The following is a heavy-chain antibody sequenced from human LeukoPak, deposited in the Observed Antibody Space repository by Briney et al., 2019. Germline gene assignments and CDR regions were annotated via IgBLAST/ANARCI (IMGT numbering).Heavy chain of an antibody. CDR1: GIIFDHYA. D-gene: IGHD3-22*01. CDR3: ARVRSGYYMDY. V-gene: IGHV3-9*01. Sequence: GGSLRLSCVVSGIIFDHYALHWVRQPPGKGLEWVAGINWDSGAKGQADSVRGRFTISRDNAKNSLFLQMNSLRAEDTAVYYCARVRSGYYMDYWGQGTLVTVSS. J-gene: IGHJ4*02. CDR2: INWDSGAK.